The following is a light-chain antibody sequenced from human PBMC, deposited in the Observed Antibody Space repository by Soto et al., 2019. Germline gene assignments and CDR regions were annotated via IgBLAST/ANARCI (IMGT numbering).Light chain of an antibody. CDR2: DSS. CDR1: QTVFSR. CDR3: HQRRSWPRT. V-gene: IGKV3-11*01. J-gene: IGKJ1*01. Sequence: EIVMTQSPATLSVSPGDRVTLSCRASQTVFSRLAWYQHKPGQAPRLLIYDSSIRATGIPVRFSGSGSGTDFTLTISSLQPEDFAVYYCHQRRSWPRTFGQGTKVDIK.